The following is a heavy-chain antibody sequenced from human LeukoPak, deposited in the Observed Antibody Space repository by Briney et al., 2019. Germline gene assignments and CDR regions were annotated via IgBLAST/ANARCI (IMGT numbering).Heavy chain of an antibody. J-gene: IGHJ4*02. V-gene: IGHV3-23*01. CDR3: AKYPYCSGGSCYSWIDY. Sequence: PGGSLRLSCAASGFTFSSYAMSWVRQAPGKGLEWVSAISGSGGSTYCADSVKGRFTISRDNSKNTLYLQMNSLRAEDTAVYYCAKYPYCSGGSCYSWIDYWGQGTLVTVSS. D-gene: IGHD2-15*01. CDR2: ISGSGGST. CDR1: GFTFSSYA.